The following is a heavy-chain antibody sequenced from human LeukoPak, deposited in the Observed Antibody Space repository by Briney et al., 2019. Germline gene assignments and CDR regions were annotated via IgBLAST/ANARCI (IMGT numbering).Heavy chain of an antibody. V-gene: IGHV4-34*01. CDR1: GGSINSYY. J-gene: IGHJ4*02. Sequence: SETLSLTCTVSGGSINSYYWSWIRQPPGKGLEWIGEVHRDGSTNYNPSLKSRVTISMDKSKNQFSVMLTPATAADTAVYYCARNAYYSADYWGQGTLVTVSS. CDR3: ARNAYYSADY. D-gene: IGHD2/OR15-2a*01. CDR2: VHRDGST.